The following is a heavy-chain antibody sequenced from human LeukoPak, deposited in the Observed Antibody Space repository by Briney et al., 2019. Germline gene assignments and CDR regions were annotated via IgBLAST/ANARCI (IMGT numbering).Heavy chain of an antibody. J-gene: IGHJ4*02. CDR3: ARDSGRAWWNFDY. CDR1: GFIFNSLT. V-gene: IGHV3-21*01. Sequence: GGSLRLSCSASGFIFNSLTMTWVRQAPGEGPECVASISSSGSDIHYAHSVRGRFTISRDNAKNSLYLQMNNLRAEDTAVYYCARDSGRAWWNFDYWGRGALVTVSS. D-gene: IGHD2-15*01. CDR2: ISSSGSDI.